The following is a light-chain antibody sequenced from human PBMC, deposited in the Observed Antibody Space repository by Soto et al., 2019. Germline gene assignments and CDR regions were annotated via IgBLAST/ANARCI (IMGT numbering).Light chain of an antibody. CDR3: SSYTISSTVV. Sequence: QSVLTQAASVSGSPGQSITISCTGTSRDVGGSNSVSWYQQHPGKAPKLLIYDVSNRPSGVSNRFSGSKSGNTASLTISGLQAEDEADYYCSSYTISSTVVFGGGTKVTVL. J-gene: IGLJ2*01. CDR2: DVS. CDR1: SRDVGGSNS. V-gene: IGLV2-14*01.